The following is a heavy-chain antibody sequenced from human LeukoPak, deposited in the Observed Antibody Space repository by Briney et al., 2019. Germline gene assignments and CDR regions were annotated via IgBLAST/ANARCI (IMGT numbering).Heavy chain of an antibody. V-gene: IGHV3-7*01. Sequence: GGSLRLSCAASGFTFSSHWMSWVRQAPGKGLEWVANINQDGSEKYYVDSVKGRFTISRDNAKNSLYLQMNSLRAEDTAVYYCARDLMIVVVTPFDYWGQGTLVTVSS. J-gene: IGHJ4*02. D-gene: IGHD3-22*01. CDR1: GFTFSSHW. CDR2: INQDGSEK. CDR3: ARDLMIVVVTPFDY.